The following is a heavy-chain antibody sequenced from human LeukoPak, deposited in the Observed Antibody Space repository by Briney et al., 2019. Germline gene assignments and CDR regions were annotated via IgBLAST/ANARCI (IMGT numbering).Heavy chain of an antibody. CDR3: ARFGYSGYDLLSFDY. Sequence: PGGSLRLSCAASGCTFSSYSMNWVRQAPGKGLEWVSSISRSSSYIYYADSVKGRFTISRDNAKNSLYLQMNSLRAEDTAVYYCARFGYSGYDLLSFDYWGQGTLVTVSS. CDR2: ISRSSSYI. V-gene: IGHV3-21*01. CDR1: GCTFSSYS. D-gene: IGHD5-12*01. J-gene: IGHJ4*02.